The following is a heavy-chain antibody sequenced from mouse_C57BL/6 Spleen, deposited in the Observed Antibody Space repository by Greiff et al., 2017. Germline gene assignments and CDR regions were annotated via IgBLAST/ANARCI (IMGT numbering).Heavy chain of an antibody. Sequence: VKLMESGAELVKPGASVKISCKASGYAFSSYWMNWVKQRPGKGLEWIGQIYPGDGDTNYNGKFKGKATLTADKSSSTAYMQLSSLTSEDSAVYFCAAPITTVVDAWFAYWGQGTLVTVSA. V-gene: IGHV1-80*01. CDR3: AAPITTVVDAWFAY. CDR1: GYAFSSYW. J-gene: IGHJ3*01. CDR2: IYPGDGDT. D-gene: IGHD1-1*01.